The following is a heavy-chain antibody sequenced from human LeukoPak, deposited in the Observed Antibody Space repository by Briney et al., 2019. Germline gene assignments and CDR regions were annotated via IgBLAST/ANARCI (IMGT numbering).Heavy chain of an antibody. V-gene: IGHV1-69*05. J-gene: IGHJ6*03. D-gene: IGHD6-13*01. Sequence: SVKVSCKASGGTFSSYAISWVRQAPGQGLEWMGGIIPIFGTANYAQKFQGRVTITTDTSTSTAYMELRSLRSDDTAVYYCARGCSSSWYSWYYYYMDVWGKGTTVTVSS. CDR3: ARGCSSSWYSWYYYYMDV. CDR1: GGTFSSYA. CDR2: IIPIFGTA.